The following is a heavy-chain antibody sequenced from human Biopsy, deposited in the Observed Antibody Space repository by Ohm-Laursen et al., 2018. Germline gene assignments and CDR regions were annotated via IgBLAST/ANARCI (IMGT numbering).Heavy chain of an antibody. J-gene: IGHJ4*02. CDR3: AADINVWNVNY. Sequence: ASVKVSCKVSGYTLNELSMHWVRQVPGKGLEWMGGFAPENGKTIYAQKFQGRITMTEDTSTDTAYMELSSLRSEDTAVYYCAADINVWNVNYWGQGTQVTVSS. D-gene: IGHD1-1*01. CDR1: GYTLNELS. CDR2: FAPENGKT. V-gene: IGHV1-24*01.